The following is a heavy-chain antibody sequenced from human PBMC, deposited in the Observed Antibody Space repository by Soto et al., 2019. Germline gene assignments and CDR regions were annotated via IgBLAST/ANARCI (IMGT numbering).Heavy chain of an antibody. D-gene: IGHD1-1*01. J-gene: IGHJ4*02. V-gene: IGHV1-18*01. CDR1: GYAFTTYG. CDR3: ARGRYGDY. Sequence: QVHLVQSGAEVKKPGASVKVSCKGSGYAFTTYGITWVRQAPGQGLEWMGWISAHNANTNTAQKLQGRVTATRATSTRTVYMELKGLRSDTTAVYYCARGRYGDYWGQGALVTVSS. CDR2: ISAHNANT.